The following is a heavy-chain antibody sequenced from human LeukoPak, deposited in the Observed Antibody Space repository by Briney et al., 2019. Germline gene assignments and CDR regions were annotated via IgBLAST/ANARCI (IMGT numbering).Heavy chain of an antibody. D-gene: IGHD3-22*01. CDR1: GGSISSYY. CDR3: GRHDSSGNQNWFDR. J-gene: IGHJ5*02. Sequence: SETLSLTCTVSGGSISSYYWSWIRQPPGKGLEWIGYIYTSGSTNYNPSLKSRVTISVDTSKTQFSLKLSSVTAAGPAVYYWGRHDSSGNQNWFDRWGQGTLVTVSS. CDR2: IYTSGST. V-gene: IGHV4-4*09.